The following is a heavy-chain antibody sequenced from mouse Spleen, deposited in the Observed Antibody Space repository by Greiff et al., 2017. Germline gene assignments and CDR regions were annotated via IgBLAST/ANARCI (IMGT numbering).Heavy chain of an antibody. D-gene: IGHD2-4*01. CDR3: ATSTMITSYYAMDY. V-gene: IGHV2-2*01. CDR1: GFSLTSYG. Sequence: VQGVESGPGLVQPSQSLSITCTVSGFSLTSYGVHWVRQSPGKGLEWLGVIWSGGSTDYNAAFISRLSISKDNSKSQVFFKMNSLQADDTAIYYCATSTMITSYYAMDYWGQGTSVTVSS. CDR2: IWSGGST. J-gene: IGHJ4*01.